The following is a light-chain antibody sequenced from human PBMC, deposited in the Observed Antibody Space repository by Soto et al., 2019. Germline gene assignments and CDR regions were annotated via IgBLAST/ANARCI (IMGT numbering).Light chain of an antibody. V-gene: IGLV4-69*01. CDR1: SGHSSYA. CDR2: LNSDGSH. J-gene: IGLJ2*01. Sequence: QLVLTQSPSASASLGASVKLTCTLSSGHSSYAIAWHQQQPEKGPQYLMKLNSDGSHSKGDGIPGRFSGSSSGAERYLTISSLQSEDEADYYCQTWGTGNVVFGGGTKLTVL. CDR3: QTWGTGNVV.